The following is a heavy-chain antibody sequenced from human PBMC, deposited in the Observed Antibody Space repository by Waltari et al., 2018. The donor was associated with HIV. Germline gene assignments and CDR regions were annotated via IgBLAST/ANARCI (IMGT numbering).Heavy chain of an antibody. CDR3: ARCETVVTPFINKCLGLDV. Sequence: EVQLVESGGKLVQPGGSLRLSCLASGFTFSDYRLHWVHQCPWKGLGCVAYRRLTGTTIFYANSVKGLFTVSRDNVENSLYLDMSSLRAEDTGDYYCARCETVVTPFINKCLGLDVWGPGTTVTVSS. J-gene: IGHJ6*02. D-gene: IGHD2-15*01. CDR1: GFTFSDYR. V-gene: IGHV3-48*01. CDR2: RRLTGTTI.